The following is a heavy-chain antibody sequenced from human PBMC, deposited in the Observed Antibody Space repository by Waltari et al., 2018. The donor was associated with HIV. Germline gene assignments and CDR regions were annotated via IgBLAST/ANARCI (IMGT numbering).Heavy chain of an antibody. CDR2: INQSGRT. CDR3: ARVNQDGGNSEPLDY. V-gene: IGHV4-34*01. CDR1: GETFSGYY. J-gene: IGHJ4*02. D-gene: IGHD2-21*02. Sequence: QVQLRQWGAGLLRPSETLSLTCAVYGETFSGYYWSWIRQPPGKGLEWIGEINQSGRTNYNPSLKSRVTMSVATSKNQFSLRLNFVTAADTAVYYCARVNQDGGNSEPLDYWGQGTLVTVSS.